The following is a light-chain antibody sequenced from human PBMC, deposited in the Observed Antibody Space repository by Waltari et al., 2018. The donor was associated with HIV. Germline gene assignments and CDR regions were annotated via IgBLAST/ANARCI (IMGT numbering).Light chain of an antibody. CDR3: QQYNTWPLT. Sequence: EIVMTQSPATLSVSPGERATLSCRASQLVTCSLACYPHKPGQAPRLLTYGASKRATGVPTRFSGGGYGTEFTLTISSLQSEDFAVYSCQQYNTWPLTFGPGTKVDIK. V-gene: IGKV3-15*01. CDR1: QLVTCS. J-gene: IGKJ3*01. CDR2: GAS.